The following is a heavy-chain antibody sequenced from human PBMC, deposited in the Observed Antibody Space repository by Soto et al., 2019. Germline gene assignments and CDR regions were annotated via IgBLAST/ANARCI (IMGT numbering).Heavy chain of an antibody. J-gene: IGHJ3*02. D-gene: IGHD2-15*01. CDR2: ISSSGSTI. V-gene: IGHV3-48*03. CDR3: ARAVRSLDAFDM. CDR1: GFTFSSYE. Sequence: GGSLRLSCAASGFTFSSYEMNWVRQAPGKGLEWVSYISSSGSTIYYADSVKGRFTISRDNAKNSLYLQMNSLRAEDTAVYYCARAVRSLDAFDMWGQGTMVTVSS.